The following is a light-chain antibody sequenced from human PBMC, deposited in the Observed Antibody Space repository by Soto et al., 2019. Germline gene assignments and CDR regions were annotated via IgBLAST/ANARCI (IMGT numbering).Light chain of an antibody. CDR1: SGINVGTYR. CDR2: YKSDSDK. CDR3: MIWHSSAYV. V-gene: IGLV5-45*03. J-gene: IGLJ1*01. Sequence: QLLLTQPSSLSASPAASASLTCTLRSGINVGTYRIYWYQQKPGSPPQYLLSYKSDSDKQQGSGVPSRFSGSKDASANAGILLLSGLQSEDEADYYCMIWHSSAYVFGTGTKVTVL.